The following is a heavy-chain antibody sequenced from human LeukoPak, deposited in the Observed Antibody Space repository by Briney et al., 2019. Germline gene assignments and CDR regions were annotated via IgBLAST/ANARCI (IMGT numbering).Heavy chain of an antibody. CDR1: GGPFSNYY. CDR2: INHSGST. J-gene: IGHJ5*02. V-gene: IGHV4-34*01. CDR3: ARGPITMVRGLA. Sequence: SETLSFTCAVYGGPFSNYYWSWIRQPPGKGLEWIGEINHSGSTNYKQSLKRRVTMSVDTSKNQVSLKLSSVTAADTAVYYCARGPITMVRGLAWGQGTLVTVSS. D-gene: IGHD3-10*01.